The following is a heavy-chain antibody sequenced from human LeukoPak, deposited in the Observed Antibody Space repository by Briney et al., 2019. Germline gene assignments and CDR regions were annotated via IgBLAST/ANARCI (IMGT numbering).Heavy chain of an antibody. J-gene: IGHJ4*02. Sequence: GGSLRLSCAASGFTFSSYSMSWVRQAPGKGLEWVSSISSSSSYIYYADSVKGRFTISRDNAKNSLYLQMNSLRAEDTAVYYCARDPADYGDLDFDYWGQGTLVTVSS. CDR1: GFTFSSYS. V-gene: IGHV3-21*01. D-gene: IGHD4-17*01. CDR3: ARDPADYGDLDFDY. CDR2: ISSSSSYI.